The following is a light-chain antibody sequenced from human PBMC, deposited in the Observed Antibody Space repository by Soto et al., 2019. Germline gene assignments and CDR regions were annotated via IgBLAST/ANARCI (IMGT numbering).Light chain of an antibody. Sequence: NFMLTQPHSVSESPGKTVTISCTRSSGSIAHNYVQWYQQRPGSAPTTMIYQDNHRASGVADRFSGSIDSSSNSASLTISGLKTEDEADYYCQSFDSTDWVFGGGTKLTVL. CDR1: SGSIAHNY. CDR3: QSFDSTDWV. J-gene: IGLJ3*02. V-gene: IGLV6-57*04. CDR2: QDN.